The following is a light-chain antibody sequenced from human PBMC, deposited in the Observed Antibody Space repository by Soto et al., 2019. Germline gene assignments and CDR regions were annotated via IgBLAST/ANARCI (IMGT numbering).Light chain of an antibody. J-gene: IGLJ1*01. CDR2: DVN. Sequence: QSALTQPASVSGSPGQSITISCTGTSSDVGAYKYVSWYQQHPGKAPKLIVYDVNSRPSGVSDRFSGSKSGTTASLTISGLQAEDEADYYCTSYTSSSTYVFGSGTKLTVL. CDR1: SSDVGAYKY. V-gene: IGLV2-14*03. CDR3: TSYTSSSTYV.